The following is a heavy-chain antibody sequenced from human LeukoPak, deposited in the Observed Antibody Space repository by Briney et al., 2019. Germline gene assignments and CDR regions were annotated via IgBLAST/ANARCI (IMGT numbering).Heavy chain of an antibody. CDR3: ARSGRGTYYYFDY. D-gene: IGHD1-26*01. Sequence: GGSLRVSCAASAFSFSNYNMNWVRQAPGKGLEWVSSITSSGSYIYYADSVKGRFTISRDNAKNSLYLQMNSLRAEDTAVYYCARSGRGTYYYFDYWGQGTLVTVSS. CDR2: ITSSGSYI. V-gene: IGHV3-21*04. CDR1: AFSFSNYN. J-gene: IGHJ4*02.